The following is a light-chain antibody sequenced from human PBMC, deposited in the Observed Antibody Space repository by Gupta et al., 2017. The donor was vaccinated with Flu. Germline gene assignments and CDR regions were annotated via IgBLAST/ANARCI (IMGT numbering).Light chain of an antibody. V-gene: IGLV3-1*01. CDR3: QVSDNNTGV. J-gene: IGLJ2*01. Sequence: SAGLPAVITCAGDKFGDQFACCYQQQTGQSPVLIIYQATTRSSVIPERFSAFYSGDTAIMTISGTHAVDDADYYCQVSDNNTGVFGGGTTVTVL. CDR1: KFGDQF. CDR2: QAT.